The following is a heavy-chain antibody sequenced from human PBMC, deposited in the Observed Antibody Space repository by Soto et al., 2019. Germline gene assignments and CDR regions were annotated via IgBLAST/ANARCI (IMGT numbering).Heavy chain of an antibody. CDR3: PPDKLDTDIPTAY. Sequence: QVQLVQSGAEVREPGASVKVSCKASGYTFTNYGVSWVRQAPGQGLEWMGWIGGYKGNTNYAQKLQGRDTLTTDTSMSNAYTELRSLSTDDTAVNCCPPDKLDTDIPTAYWGQGTLVTVSS. CDR2: IGGYKGNT. CDR1: GYTFTNYG. J-gene: IGHJ4*02. D-gene: IGHD5-18*01. V-gene: IGHV1-18*01.